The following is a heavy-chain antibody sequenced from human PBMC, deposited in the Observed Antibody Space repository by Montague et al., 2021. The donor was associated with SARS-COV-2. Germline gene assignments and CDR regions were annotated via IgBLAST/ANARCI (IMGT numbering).Heavy chain of an antibody. D-gene: IGHD3-22*01. CDR3: ARFPYYYDNWFDP. CDR1: GGSIRRGNCC. J-gene: IGHJ5*02. V-gene: IGHV4-30-4*08. CDR2: IYNSGST. Sequence: TLSLTCTVYGGSIRRGNCCCTWLRQPPGKGLEWIGYIYNSGSTYYNPSLKSRVTISVDTSKNQFSLKLSSVTAADTAVYYCARFPYYYDNWFDPWGKGNLVTVSP.